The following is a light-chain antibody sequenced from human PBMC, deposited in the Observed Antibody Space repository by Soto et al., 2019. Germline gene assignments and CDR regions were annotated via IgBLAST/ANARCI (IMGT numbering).Light chain of an antibody. V-gene: IGLV1-44*01. CDR2: SND. CDR3: AVWDDSLNAWV. J-gene: IGLJ3*02. Sequence: QSVVTQQPSASGTPGQSVTISCSGSTSNIGSNTVNWYQQLPGTAPKLLVYSNDQRPSGVPDRFSASKSGTSSFLAISGLQSEDEADYDCAVWDDSLNAWVFGGGTKLTVL. CDR1: TSNIGSNT.